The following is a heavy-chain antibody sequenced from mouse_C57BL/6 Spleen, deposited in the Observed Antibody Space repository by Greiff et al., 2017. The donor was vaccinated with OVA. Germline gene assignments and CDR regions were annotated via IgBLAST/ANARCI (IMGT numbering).Heavy chain of an antibody. D-gene: IGHD1-1*01. Sequence: EVKLVESGGGLVKPGGSLKLSCAASGFTFSSYAMSWVRQTPEKRLEWVATISDGGSYTYYPDNVKGRFTISRDNAKNNLYLQMSHLKSEDTAMYYCARGGGLITTVVAHFDYWGQGTTLTVSS. J-gene: IGHJ2*01. V-gene: IGHV5-4*03. CDR3: ARGGGLITTVVAHFDY. CDR1: GFTFSSYA. CDR2: ISDGGSYT.